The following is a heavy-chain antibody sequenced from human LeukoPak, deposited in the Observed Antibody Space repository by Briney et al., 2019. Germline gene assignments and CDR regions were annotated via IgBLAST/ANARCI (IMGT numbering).Heavy chain of an antibody. CDR3: ARGRGYSGYDFWDY. CDR2: INPSSGGT. D-gene: IGHD5-12*01. J-gene: IGHJ4*02. V-gene: IGHV1-2*02. CDR1: GYPFTDYY. Sequence: ASVKVSCKASGYPFTDYYMHWVRQAPGQGLKWMGWINPSSGGTNYEQKFQGRVTITRDTSISTAYMELSRLRSDDTAVYYCARGRGYSGYDFWDYWGQGTLVTVSS.